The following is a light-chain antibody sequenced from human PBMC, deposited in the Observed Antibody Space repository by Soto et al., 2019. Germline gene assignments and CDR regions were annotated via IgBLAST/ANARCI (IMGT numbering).Light chain of an antibody. CDR2: LSSDGRH. CDR3: QIWGTGGYVV. CDR1: SGHSTYA. V-gene: IGLV4-69*01. J-gene: IGLJ2*01. Sequence: QLVLTQSPSASASLGASVKLTCTLSSGHSTYAIAWHQQQPEKGPRYLMKLSSDGRHSKGDGNPDRFTGTSSGAERYLTISCLQSEDEADYYGQIWGTGGYVVLGGGTKLTVL.